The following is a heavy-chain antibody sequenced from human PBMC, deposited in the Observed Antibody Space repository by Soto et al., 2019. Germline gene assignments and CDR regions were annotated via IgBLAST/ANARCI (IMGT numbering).Heavy chain of an antibody. Sequence: EVQLVESGGGLVKPGGSLRISCAASGFTFSSFSMDWVRHAPGQGLEWVSSISSRGTYVYYADSVKGRFTVSKDNANNVLFLQMNSLRAEDTAVYYCARQVPYSSHLMDVWGQGTTVTVSS. D-gene: IGHD3-22*01. J-gene: IGHJ6*02. CDR1: GFTFSSFS. CDR2: ISSRGTYV. V-gene: IGHV3-21*06. CDR3: ARQVPYSSHLMDV.